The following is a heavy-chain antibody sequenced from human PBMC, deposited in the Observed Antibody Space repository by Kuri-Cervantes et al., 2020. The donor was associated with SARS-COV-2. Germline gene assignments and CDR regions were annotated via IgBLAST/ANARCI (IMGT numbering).Heavy chain of an antibody. J-gene: IGHJ4*02. D-gene: IGHD1-26*01. CDR3: TRWRVGAKT. CDR2: IYSGGST. CDR1: GFTFSSYE. V-gene: IGHV3-66*01. Sequence: GESLKISCAASGFTFSSYEMNWVRQAPGKGLEWVSVIYSGGSTYYADSVKGRFTISRDNSKNTLYLQMNSLRAEDTAVYYCTRWRVGAKTWGQGTLVTVSS.